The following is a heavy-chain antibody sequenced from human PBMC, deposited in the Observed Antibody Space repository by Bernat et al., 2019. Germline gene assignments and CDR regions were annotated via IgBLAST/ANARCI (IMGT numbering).Heavy chain of an antibody. CDR2: ISYDGNNK. CDR3: ARERTKYHWNPYGLED. CDR1: GFNLSIYA. V-gene: IGHV3-30*04. D-gene: IGHD1-20*01. Sequence: VQLVESGGGVVQPGKSLRLSCAHSGFNLSIYAMYWVRQAPGKGLEWVALISYDGNNKNYADSVKGRFTISRDNSRNTLYLQMNNLKAEDTAVYYCARERTKYHWNPYGLEDWGQGTLVTVSS. J-gene: IGHJ4*02.